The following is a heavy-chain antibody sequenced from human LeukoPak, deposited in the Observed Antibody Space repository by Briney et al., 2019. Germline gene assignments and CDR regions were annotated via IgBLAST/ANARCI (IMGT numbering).Heavy chain of an antibody. V-gene: IGHV3-43*02. D-gene: IGHD2-15*01. CDR3: AKDLLGYCSGGSCVSWFDP. Sequence: GGSLRLSCAASGFTFDDYAMHWVRQAPGTGLEWVSLISGDGGSTYYADSVKGRFTISRDNSKNSLYLQMNSLRTEDTALYYCAKDLLGYCSGGSCVSWFDPWGPGTLVTVSS. J-gene: IGHJ5*02. CDR2: ISGDGGST. CDR1: GFTFDDYA.